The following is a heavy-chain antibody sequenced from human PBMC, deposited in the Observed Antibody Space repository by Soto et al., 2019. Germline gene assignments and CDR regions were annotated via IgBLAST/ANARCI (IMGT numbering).Heavy chain of an antibody. CDR1: GGTFSSYA. CDR3: ARDLAMVRGPSFYYYGMDV. Sequence: GASVKVSCKASGGTFSSYAISWVRQAPGQGLEWMGGIIPIFGTANYAQKFQGRVTITADESTSTAYMELSSLRSEDTAVYYCARDLAMVRGPSFYYYGMDVWGQGTTVTSP. CDR2: IIPIFGTA. J-gene: IGHJ6*02. D-gene: IGHD3-10*01. V-gene: IGHV1-69*13.